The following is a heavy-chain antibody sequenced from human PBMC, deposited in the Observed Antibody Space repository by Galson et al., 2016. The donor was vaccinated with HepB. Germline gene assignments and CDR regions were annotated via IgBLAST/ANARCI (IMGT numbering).Heavy chain of an antibody. V-gene: IGHV3-7*01. J-gene: IGHJ4*02. D-gene: IGHD3-22*01. CDR3: TRDRLSSGYYPTYFDY. Sequence: DSLKGRFTISRDNAKNSLFLQMNSLRAEVTAVYYCTRDRLSSGYYPTYFDYWGQGTLVTVSS.